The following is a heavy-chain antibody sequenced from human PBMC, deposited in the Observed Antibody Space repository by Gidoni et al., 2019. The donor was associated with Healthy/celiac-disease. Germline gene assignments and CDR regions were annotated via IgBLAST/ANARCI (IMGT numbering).Heavy chain of an antibody. CDR3: ARRRAITMIVVVTKSSDAFDI. D-gene: IGHD3-22*01. CDR1: GGSISSGGYY. J-gene: IGHJ3*02. Sequence: QVQLQESGPGLVKPSQTLSLTCTVSGGSISSGGYYWNWIRQHPGKGLEWIGYLYYSGSTYYNPALKSRVTISVDTSKNQFSLKLSSVTAADTAVYYCARRRAITMIVVVTKSSDAFDIWGQGTMVTVSS. V-gene: IGHV4-31*03. CDR2: LYYSGST.